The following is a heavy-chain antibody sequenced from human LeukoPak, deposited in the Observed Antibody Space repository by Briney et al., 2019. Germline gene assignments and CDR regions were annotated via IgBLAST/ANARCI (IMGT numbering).Heavy chain of an antibody. CDR1: GGSFSGYY. CDR3: ARAESAGWSGYYYYYGMDV. J-gene: IGHJ6*02. CDR2: INHSGGT. Sequence: SETLSLTCAVYGGSFSGYYWTWIRQPPGKGLEWIGEINHSGGTNYNPSLKSRVTISVDTSKNQFSLKLRSVTAADTAVYYCARAESAGWSGYYYYYGMDVWGQGTTVTVSS. D-gene: IGHD3-3*01. V-gene: IGHV4-34*01.